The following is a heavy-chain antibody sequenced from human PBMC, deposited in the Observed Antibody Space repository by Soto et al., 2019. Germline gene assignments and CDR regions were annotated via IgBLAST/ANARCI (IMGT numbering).Heavy chain of an antibody. CDR3: ARDPSYSGSGSYYYFDY. CDR1: GFTFSISS. D-gene: IGHD3-10*01. CDR2: ISGTSDYI. J-gene: IGHJ4*02. Sequence: EVQLVESGGGLVKPGGSLRLSCAASGFTFSISSMNWVRQAPGKGLEWVSSISGTSDYISYADSVKGRFTISRDNAKNSLYLQMNSLRAEDTGVYFCARDPSYSGSGSYYYFDYWGQGALVTVSS. V-gene: IGHV3-21*01.